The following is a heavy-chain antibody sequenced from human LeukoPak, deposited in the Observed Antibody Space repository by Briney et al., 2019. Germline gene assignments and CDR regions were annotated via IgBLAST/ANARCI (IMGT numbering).Heavy chain of an antibody. Sequence: GGSLRLSCAASGFTFSSYAMSWVRQAPGKGLEWVSAIGGSGGSTYYADSVKGRFTISRDNSKNTLYLQMNSLRAEDTAVYYCAKALEYSSSSSAFDIWGQGTMVTVSS. CDR3: AKALEYSSSSSAFDI. D-gene: IGHD6-6*01. V-gene: IGHV3-23*01. CDR1: GFTFSSYA. J-gene: IGHJ3*02. CDR2: IGGSGGST.